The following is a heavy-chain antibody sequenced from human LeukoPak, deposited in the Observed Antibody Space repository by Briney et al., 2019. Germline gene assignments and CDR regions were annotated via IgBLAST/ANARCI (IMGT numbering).Heavy chain of an antibody. Sequence: GGSLRLSCAASGFTFSGYGMHWVRQAPGKGLEWVAVISYDGSNKYCADSVKGRFTISRDNSKNTLYLQMNSLRAEDTAVYYCAREGWTSFDYWGQGTLVTVSS. J-gene: IGHJ4*02. CDR1: GFTFSGYG. CDR3: AREGWTSFDY. CDR2: ISYDGSNK. D-gene: IGHD2-15*01. V-gene: IGHV3-30*03.